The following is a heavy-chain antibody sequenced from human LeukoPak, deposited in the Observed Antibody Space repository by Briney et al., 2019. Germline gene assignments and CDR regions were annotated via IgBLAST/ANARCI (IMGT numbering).Heavy chain of an antibody. CDR1: GYSISSGYY. D-gene: IGHD4-17*01. Sequence: SETLSLTCTVSGYSISSGYYWGWIRQPPGKGLEWIGSIYHSGSTYSNPSLKSRVTISVDTSKNQFSLKLSSVTAADTAVYYCARVAGQGVGWPTTLLHRWFDPWGQGTLVTVSS. CDR3: ARVAGQGVGWPTTLLHRWFDP. V-gene: IGHV4-38-2*02. J-gene: IGHJ5*02. CDR2: IYHSGST.